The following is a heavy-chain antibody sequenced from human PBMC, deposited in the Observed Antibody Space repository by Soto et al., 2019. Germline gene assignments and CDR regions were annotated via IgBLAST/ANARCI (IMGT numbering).Heavy chain of an antibody. V-gene: IGHV3-23*01. CDR3: AKRGDGIVVVVASRFYYFDY. CDR1: GFTFSSYS. J-gene: IGHJ4*02. D-gene: IGHD2-15*01. CDR2: ISGSGANT. Sequence: EVQLLESGGGLVQPGGSLRLSCTASGFTFSSYSMSWVRQAPGKVLEWVSAISGSGANTYYADSVKGRFTISRDNSTNTLYLQMNSLRAEDTAVYYCAKRGDGIVVVVASRFYYFDYWGQGTLVTVSS.